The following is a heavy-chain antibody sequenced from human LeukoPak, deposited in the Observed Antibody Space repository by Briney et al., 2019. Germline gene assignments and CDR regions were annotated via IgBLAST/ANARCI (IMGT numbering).Heavy chain of an antibody. J-gene: IGHJ6*03. CDR3: ARRGDGYNQGYYYYYMDV. V-gene: IGHV4-39*01. D-gene: IGHD5-24*01. Sequence: SETLSLTCTVSGGSISSSSYYWGWIRQPPGKGLEWIGSIYYSGSTYYNPSLKSRVTISVDTSKNQFSLKLSSVTAADTAVYYCARRGDGYNQGYYYYYMDVWGKGTTVTVSS. CDR1: GGSISSSSYY. CDR2: IYYSGST.